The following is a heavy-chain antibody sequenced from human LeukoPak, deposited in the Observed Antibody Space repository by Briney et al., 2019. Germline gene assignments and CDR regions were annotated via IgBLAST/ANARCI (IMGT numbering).Heavy chain of an antibody. CDR3: ARSWCSSTSCYHDGMDV. Sequence: GASVKVSCKASGYTFTSYGISWVRQAPGQGLEWMGWISAYNGNTNYAQKLQGRVTMTTDTSTSTAYMELRSLRSDDTAVYYCARSWCSSTSCYHDGMDVWGQGTTVTVSS. V-gene: IGHV1-18*01. J-gene: IGHJ6*02. CDR2: ISAYNGNT. CDR1: GYTFTSYG. D-gene: IGHD2-2*01.